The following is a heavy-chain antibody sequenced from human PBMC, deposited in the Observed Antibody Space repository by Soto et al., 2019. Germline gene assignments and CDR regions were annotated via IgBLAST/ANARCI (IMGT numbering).Heavy chain of an antibody. D-gene: IGHD3-22*01. V-gene: IGHV3-23*01. Sequence: GGSLRLSCAASGFTFSSYAMSWVRQAPGKGLEWVSAISGSGGSTYYADSVKGRFTISRDNSKNTLYLQMNSLRAEDTAVYYCAKDDATYYYDSSGYYYNAFDIWGQGTMVTVSS. CDR1: GFTFSSYA. CDR3: AKDDATYYYDSSGYYYNAFDI. CDR2: ISGSGGST. J-gene: IGHJ3*02.